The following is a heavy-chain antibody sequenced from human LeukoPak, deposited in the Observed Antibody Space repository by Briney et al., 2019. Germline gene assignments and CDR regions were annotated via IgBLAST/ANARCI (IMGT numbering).Heavy chain of an antibody. V-gene: IGHV4-61*02. D-gene: IGHD4-11*01. Sequence: SETLSLTCTVSGGSISSGSYYWSWIRQPAGKGLEWTGRIYTSGSTNYNPSLKSRVTISVDTSKNQFSLKLSSVTAADTAVYYCARRTVTTSYFDYWGQGTLVTVSS. J-gene: IGHJ4*02. CDR1: GGSISSGSYY. CDR2: IYTSGST. CDR3: ARRTVTTSYFDY.